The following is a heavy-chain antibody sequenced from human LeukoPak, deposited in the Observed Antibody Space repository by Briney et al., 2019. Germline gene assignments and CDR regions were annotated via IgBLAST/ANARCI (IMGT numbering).Heavy chain of an antibody. CDR3: AAEPGIGGYSS. J-gene: IGHJ5*02. CDR2: INHSGST. CDR1: GGSFSGYY. V-gene: IGHV4-34*01. Sequence: PSETLSLTCAVYGGSFSGYYWSWIRQPPGKGLEWIGEINHSGSTNYNPSLKSRVTISVDTSKNQFSLKLSSVTAADTAVYYCAAEPGIGGYSSWGQGTLVTVSS. D-gene: IGHD7-27*01.